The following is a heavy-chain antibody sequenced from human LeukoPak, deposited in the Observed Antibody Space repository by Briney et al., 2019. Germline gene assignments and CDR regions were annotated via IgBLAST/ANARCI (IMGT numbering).Heavy chain of an antibody. CDR2: ITGSTGNT. J-gene: IGHJ4*02. CDR1: GFTFSSYA. V-gene: IGHV3-23*01. D-gene: IGHD1-26*01. CDR3: AKRYSGSSGLYNFDY. Sequence: GGSLRLSCAASGFTFSSYAMSWVRQAPGKGLERVSSITGSTGNTYYADSVKGRFTISRDNSKNTLYLQMNSLRAEDTAVYYCAKRYSGSSGLYNFDYWGQGTLVTVSS.